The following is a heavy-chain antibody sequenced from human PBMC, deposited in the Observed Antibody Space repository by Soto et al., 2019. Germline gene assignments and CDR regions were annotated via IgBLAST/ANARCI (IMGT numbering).Heavy chain of an antibody. CDR1: GGSISSGGYY. CDR3: ARGYCSGGSCCPLDYYYGMDV. Sequence: QVQLQESGPGLVKPSQTLSLTCTVSGGSISSGGYYWSWIRQHPGKGLEWIGYIYYSGSTYYNPSLKSRVTISVDTSKNQFSLKLSSVTAADTAVYYCARGYCSGGSCCPLDYYYGMDVWGQGTTVTVSS. CDR2: IYYSGST. V-gene: IGHV4-31*03. J-gene: IGHJ6*02. D-gene: IGHD2-15*01.